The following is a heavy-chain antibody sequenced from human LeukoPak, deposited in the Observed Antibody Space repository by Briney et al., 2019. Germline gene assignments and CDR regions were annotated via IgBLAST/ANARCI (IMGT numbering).Heavy chain of an antibody. CDR3: ARWGYYYDSSGYWWFDP. V-gene: IGHV4-59*08. CDR2: IYYSGST. J-gene: IGHJ5*02. CDR1: GGSISSYY. Sequence: PSETLSLTCTVSGGSISSYYWSWIRQPPGKGLEWIGYIYYSGSTNYNPSLKSRVAISVVTSKNQFSLKLSSVTAADTAVYYCARWGYYYDSSGYWWFDPWGQGTLVTVSS. D-gene: IGHD3-22*01.